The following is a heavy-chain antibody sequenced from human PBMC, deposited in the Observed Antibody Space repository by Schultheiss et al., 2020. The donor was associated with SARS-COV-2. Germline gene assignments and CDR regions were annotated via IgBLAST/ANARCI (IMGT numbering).Heavy chain of an antibody. V-gene: IGHV4-39*07. D-gene: IGHD3-22*01. CDR3: ARGDSSGYSILFDY. CDR1: GGSIIRSNQY. CDR2: IYYSGST. J-gene: IGHJ4*02. Sequence: SQTLSLTCTVSGGSIIRSNQYGGWIRQSPGKGLEWIGSIYYSGSTNYNPSLKSRVTISVDTSKNQFSLKLSSVTAADTAVYYCARGDSSGYSILFDYWGQGTLVTVSS.